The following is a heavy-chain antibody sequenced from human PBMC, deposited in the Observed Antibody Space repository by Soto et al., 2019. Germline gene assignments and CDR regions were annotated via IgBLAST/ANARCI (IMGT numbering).Heavy chain of an antibody. CDR3: AASYDY. D-gene: IGHD3-10*01. CDR1: GDTFSFYT. V-gene: IGHV1-69*02. J-gene: IGHJ4*02. Sequence: QVQLVQSGTEVKKPGSSVKVSCKASGDTFSFYTINWVRQAPGLGLEWVGRINPIVSMSNYAQKFQGRVSMTADKSTRPAYMELRSLRSDDTAMYFCAASYDYWGQGALVIVSS. CDR2: INPIVSMS.